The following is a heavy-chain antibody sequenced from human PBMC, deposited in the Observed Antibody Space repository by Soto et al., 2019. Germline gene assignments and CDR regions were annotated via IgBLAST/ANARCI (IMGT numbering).Heavy chain of an antibody. J-gene: IGHJ6*02. Sequence: PGGSLRLSCAASGFTVSSNYMSWVRQAPGKGLDWVSVIYSDGGTYYADSVKGRFTISRDSSKNTLSLQMNSLRAEDTAVYYCARDRSGSSGYYGMDVWGQGTTVTVS. CDR3: ARDRSGSSGYYGMDV. V-gene: IGHV3-53*01. CDR1: GFTVSSNY. CDR2: IYSDGGT. D-gene: IGHD3-10*01.